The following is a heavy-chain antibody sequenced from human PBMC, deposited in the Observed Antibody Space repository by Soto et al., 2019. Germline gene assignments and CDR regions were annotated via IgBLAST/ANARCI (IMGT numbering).Heavy chain of an antibody. J-gene: IGHJ4*02. CDR1: GGSISSGGYY. CDR3: ARSPLTMVRGVTGGRYFDY. V-gene: IGHV4-31*03. Sequence: SETLSLTCTVSGGSISSGGYYWSWIRQHPGKGLEWIGYIYYSGSTYYNPSLKSRVTISVDTSKNQFSLKLSSVTAADTAVYYCARSPLTMVRGVTGGRYFDYWGQGTLVTVSS. CDR2: IYYSGST. D-gene: IGHD3-10*01.